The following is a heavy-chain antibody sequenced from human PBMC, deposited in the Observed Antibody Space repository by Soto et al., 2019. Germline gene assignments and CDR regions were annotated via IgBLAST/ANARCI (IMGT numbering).Heavy chain of an antibody. CDR3: ARGLRYQVDIDY. CDR2: MNPNSGNT. J-gene: IGHJ4*02. D-gene: IGHD2-2*01. V-gene: IGHV1-8*01. CDR1: GYTFTSYD. Sequence: GASVKVSCKASGYTFTSYDINWVRQATRQGLEWMGWMNPNSGNTGYAQKFQGRVTMTRNTSISTAYMELSSLRSEDTAVYYCARGLRYQVDIDYWGQGTLVTVSS.